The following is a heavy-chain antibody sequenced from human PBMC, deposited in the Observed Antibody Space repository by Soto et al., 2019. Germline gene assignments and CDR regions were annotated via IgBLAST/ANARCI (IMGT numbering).Heavy chain of an antibody. CDR2: ISYDGSNK. J-gene: IGHJ6*02. D-gene: IGHD1-1*01. CDR3: AKDQTNWYYYGMDV. Sequence: LRLSCAASGFTFSSYGMHWVRQAPGKGLEWVAVISYDGSNKYYADSVKGRFTISRDNSKNTLYLQMNSLRAEDTAVYYCAKDQTNWYYYGMDVWGQGTTVTVS. CDR1: GFTFSSYG. V-gene: IGHV3-30*18.